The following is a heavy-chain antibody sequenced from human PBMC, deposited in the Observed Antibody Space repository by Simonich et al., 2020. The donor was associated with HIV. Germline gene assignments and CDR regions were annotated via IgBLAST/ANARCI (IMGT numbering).Heavy chain of an antibody. CDR2: IKANNVDT. CDR1: GYTFNRSG. D-gene: IGHD2-15*01. J-gene: IGHJ3*02. Sequence: QVQLVHSGAEVKKPGASVTVSCKASGYTFNRSGIPWVRQAPGQELEWMGWIKANNVDTNYAQKHQGRRTMTTDTSTSTAYMELRSLRADVTAVYYCARGVTPYDAFDIWGQGTMVTVSS. CDR3: ARGVTPYDAFDI. V-gene: IGHV1-18*01.